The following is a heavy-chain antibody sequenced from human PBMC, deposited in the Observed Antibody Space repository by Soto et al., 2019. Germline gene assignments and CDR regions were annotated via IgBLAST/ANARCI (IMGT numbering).Heavy chain of an antibody. J-gene: IGHJ3*01. CDR1: ESTLSSHW. CDR3: ASRMEEWGRPRVL. CDR2: INSDGSST. Sequence: EVQLVESGGGLVQPEGSLRLSCTASESTLSSHWMHWVRQAPGKGLVWVSRINSDGSSTTYADSVKGRFTISRDNARNTMNMAMTSLRAEDTAVYYCASRMEEWGRPRVLWGQGTLVTVSS. V-gene: IGHV3-74*03. D-gene: IGHD3-16*01.